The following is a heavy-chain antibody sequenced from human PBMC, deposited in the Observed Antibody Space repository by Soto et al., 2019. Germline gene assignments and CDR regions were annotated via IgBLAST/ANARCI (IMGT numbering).Heavy chain of an antibody. J-gene: IGHJ1*01. CDR2: ISGDNGDT. CDR3: VRGPSLGYFQY. D-gene: IGHD6-6*01. V-gene: IGHV1-18*01. CDR1: GYTFTNYG. Sequence: QVQLVQSGAEVKKPGASVKVSCKASGYTFTNYGTSWVRQAPGQGLEYMGWISGDNGDTHYAQKVQGRVTMTTDTSTNTAYMELRSLRPDDTAVYYRVRGPSLGYFQYWGQGTLVTVSS.